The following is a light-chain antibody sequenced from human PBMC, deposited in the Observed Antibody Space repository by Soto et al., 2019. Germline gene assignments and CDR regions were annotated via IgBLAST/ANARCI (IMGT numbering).Light chain of an antibody. V-gene: IGKV1-9*01. CDR1: QAISSH. CDR2: DAS. Sequence: DIQMTQSPSSLSASVGDRVTITCRASQAISSHLAWYQQKPGKAPKLLVYDASTLRSGVPSRFSGSGSGTEFTLTISSLQADDFATYYCQQSDTYPLTFGQGTRLEI. J-gene: IGKJ5*01. CDR3: QQSDTYPLT.